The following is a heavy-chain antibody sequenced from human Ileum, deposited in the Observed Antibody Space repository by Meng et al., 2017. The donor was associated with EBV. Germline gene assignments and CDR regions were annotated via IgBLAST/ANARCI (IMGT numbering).Heavy chain of an antibody. CDR1: GLTLSKYG. CDR3: ARKPTSAELDY. Sequence: ECGDGVAAPGASVQVSCDACGLTLSKYGLTWVRQAHGQGLEWIGWIRANDGNRHYAHKFQDRVTLTTDGYKPTVYMELRSLRSDDTAVYFCARKPTSAELDYWGQGTLVTVSS. J-gene: IGHJ4*02. CDR2: IRANDGNR. D-gene: IGHD6-13*01. V-gene: IGHV1-18*01.